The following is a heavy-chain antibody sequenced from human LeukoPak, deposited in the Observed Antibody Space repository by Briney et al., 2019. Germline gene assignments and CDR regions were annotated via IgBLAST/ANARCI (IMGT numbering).Heavy chain of an antibody. Sequence: GSLRLSCAASGFTFSDYYMSWIRQAPGKGLECISYISSSGSAIYYADSVKGRFTISRDNAKNSLYLQMNSLRADDTAVYYCARFAAGGSYYYYMDVWGKGTTVTVSS. J-gene: IGHJ6*03. D-gene: IGHD6-25*01. CDR2: ISSSGSAI. V-gene: IGHV3-11*04. CDR1: GFTFSDYY. CDR3: ARFAAGGSYYYYMDV.